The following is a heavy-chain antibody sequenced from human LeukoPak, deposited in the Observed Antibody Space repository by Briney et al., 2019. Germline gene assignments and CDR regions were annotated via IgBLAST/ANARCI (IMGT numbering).Heavy chain of an antibody. D-gene: IGHD3-10*01. Sequence: GGTLRLSCAASGFTFRNYGMSWVRQAPGKGLEWVSGISGSGGRTTYYAESVKGRFTISRDNSKNTLYLQMNSLRAEDTAVYYCAKDFGRLITLVRGAIINYFDYWGQGTLVTVSS. V-gene: IGHV3-23*01. J-gene: IGHJ4*02. CDR2: ISGSGGRTT. CDR1: GFTFRNYG. CDR3: AKDFGRLITLVRGAIINYFDY.